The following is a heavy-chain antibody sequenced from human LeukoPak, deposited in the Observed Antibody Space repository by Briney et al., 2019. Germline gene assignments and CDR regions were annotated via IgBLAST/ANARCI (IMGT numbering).Heavy chain of an antibody. CDR3: ARVRSAANYYYMDV. V-gene: IGHV3-20*01. D-gene: IGHD3-10*01. CDR2: INWNGGST. J-gene: IGHJ6*03. Sequence: GSLRLSCAASGSTFDDYGMSWVRQAPGKGLEWVSGINWNGGSTGYADSVKGRFTISRDNAKNSLYLQMNSLRAEDTALYHCARVRSAANYYYMDVWGKGTTVTVSS. CDR1: GSTFDDYG.